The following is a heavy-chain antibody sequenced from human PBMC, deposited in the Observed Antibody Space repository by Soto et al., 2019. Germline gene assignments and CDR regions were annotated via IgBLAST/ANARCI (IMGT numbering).Heavy chain of an antibody. J-gene: IGHJ6*02. D-gene: IGHD6-19*01. V-gene: IGHV4-34*01. Sequence: PSETLSLTCAVYGGSFSGYYWSWIRQPPGKGLEWIGEINHSGSTNYNPSLKSRVTISVDTSKNQFSLKLSSVTAADTAVYYCARPSGWHYYGMDVWGQGTTVTVSS. CDR2: INHSGST. CDR3: ARPSGWHYYGMDV. CDR1: GGSFSGYY.